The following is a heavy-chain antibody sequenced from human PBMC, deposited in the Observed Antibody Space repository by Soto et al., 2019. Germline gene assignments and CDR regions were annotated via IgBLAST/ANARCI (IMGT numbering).Heavy chain of an antibody. Sequence: PGGSLRLSCAASGFTFSSYGMHWVRQAPGKGLEWVAVIWYDGSNKYYADSVKGRFTISRDNSKNTLYLQMNSLRAEDTAVYYCARDLAKMATEYYYYGMDVWGQGATVTVSS. CDR3: ARDLAKMATEYYYYGMDV. J-gene: IGHJ6*02. V-gene: IGHV3-33*01. CDR1: GFTFSSYG. CDR2: IWYDGSNK. D-gene: IGHD5-12*01.